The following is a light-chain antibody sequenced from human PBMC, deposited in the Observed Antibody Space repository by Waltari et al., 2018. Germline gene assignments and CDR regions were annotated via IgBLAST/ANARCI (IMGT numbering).Light chain of an antibody. CDR2: GAS. CDR1: QTITSSS. V-gene: IGKV3-20*01. Sequence: EIVLTQSPGTLSLSPGERANLSCRASQTITSSSLAWYQQKPGQAPRLLIYGASSRATGIPDRFSGSGSGTDFTLTISRLEPEDFAVYSCQQYGGSPLTFGGGTKVDIK. J-gene: IGKJ4*01. CDR3: QQYGGSPLT.